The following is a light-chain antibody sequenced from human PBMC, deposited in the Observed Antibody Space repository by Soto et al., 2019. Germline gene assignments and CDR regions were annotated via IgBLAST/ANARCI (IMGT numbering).Light chain of an antibody. V-gene: IGLV1-40*01. CDR2: GNS. CDR1: SSNIGAGYD. Sequence: QSVLTQPPSVSGAPGQRVTISCTGSSSNIGAGYDVHWYQQLPGTAPKLLIYGNSNRPSGXXXXFSGSKSGTSASLAITGXXXXXXXXXYCQSYDSSLSGWVFGGGTKLTVL. J-gene: IGLJ3*02. CDR3: QSYDSSLSGWV.